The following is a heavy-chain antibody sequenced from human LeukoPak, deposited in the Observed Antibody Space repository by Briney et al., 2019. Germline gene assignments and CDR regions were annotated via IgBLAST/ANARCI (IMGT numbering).Heavy chain of an antibody. Sequence: SETLSLTCTVSGGSISSYYWSWIRQPPGKGLEWIGYISYSGGTNYNPSLKSRVTISVDTSKNQFSLKLSSVTAADTAVYYCAVGPGYSSGWYDYWGQGTLVTVSS. J-gene: IGHJ4*02. CDR2: ISYSGGT. D-gene: IGHD6-19*01. CDR3: AVGPGYSSGWYDY. V-gene: IGHV4-59*01. CDR1: GGSISSYY.